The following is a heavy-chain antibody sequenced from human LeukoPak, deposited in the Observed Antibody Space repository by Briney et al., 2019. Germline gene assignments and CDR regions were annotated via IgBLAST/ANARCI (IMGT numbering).Heavy chain of an antibody. CDR1: GFTFSSYW. D-gene: IGHD3-3*01. Sequence: PGGSLRLSCAASGFTFSSYWMHWVRQAPGKGLVWVSRINTDGSSTSYADSVKGRFTISRDNAKNSLYLQMNSLRAEDTAVYYCAKDRITIFGVVIIDFDYWGQGTLVTVSS. V-gene: IGHV3-74*01. CDR3: AKDRITIFGVVIIDFDY. J-gene: IGHJ4*02. CDR2: INTDGSST.